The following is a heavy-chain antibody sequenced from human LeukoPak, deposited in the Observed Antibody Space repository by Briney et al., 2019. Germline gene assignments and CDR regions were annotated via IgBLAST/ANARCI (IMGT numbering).Heavy chain of an antibody. Sequence: GGSLRLSCAASGFTFSSYWMSWVRQAPGKGLEGVANIKQDGSEKYYVDSVKGRFTISRDNAKNSLYLQMNSVRAEDTAVYYCVRDFRFLDDYWGQGTLVSVSS. V-gene: IGHV3-7*01. CDR2: IKQDGSEK. CDR3: VRDFRFLDDY. CDR1: GFTFSSYW. D-gene: IGHD3-3*01. J-gene: IGHJ4*02.